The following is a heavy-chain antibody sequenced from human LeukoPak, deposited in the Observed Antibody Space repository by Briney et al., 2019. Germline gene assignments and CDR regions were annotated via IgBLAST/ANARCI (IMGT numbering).Heavy chain of an antibody. J-gene: IGHJ6*04. Sequence: SVKVSCKASGGTFSSYAISWVRQAPGQGLEWMGGIIPILGTANYAQKFQGRVTITADESTSTAYMELSSLRSEDTAVYYCARIPPEGPYYYYYGMDVWGKGTTVTVSS. CDR3: ARIPPEGPYYYYYGMDV. D-gene: IGHD1-14*01. CDR2: IIPILGTA. V-gene: IGHV1-69*13. CDR1: GGTFSSYA.